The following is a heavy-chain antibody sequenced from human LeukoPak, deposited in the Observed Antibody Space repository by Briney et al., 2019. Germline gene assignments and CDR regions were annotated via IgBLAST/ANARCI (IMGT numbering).Heavy chain of an antibody. V-gene: IGHV3-30*04. CDR1: GFTFSNYP. CDR3: ARGRKPSGYYYYMDS. J-gene: IGHJ6*03. Sequence: GGSLRLSCAASGFTFSNYPMHWVRQAPGKGLGWVAVISYDGSDKYYADSVKGRFTISRDNSKNTLYLHMNSLSVDDTTVHYCARGRKPSGYYYYMDSWGKGTTVTV. CDR2: ISYDGSDK.